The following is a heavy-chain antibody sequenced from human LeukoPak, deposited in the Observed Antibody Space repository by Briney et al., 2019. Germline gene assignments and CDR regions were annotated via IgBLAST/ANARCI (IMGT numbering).Heavy chain of an antibody. D-gene: IGHD2/OR15-2a*01. CDR1: GYTFTSNY. CDR3: AKGPLSHFDY. V-gene: IGHV1-46*01. J-gene: IGHJ4*02. CDR2: ISPSGGST. Sequence: ASVKVSCKAFGYTFTSNYMHWVRQAPGQGPEWMGVISPSGGSTTYAQKFQGRVTLTRDMSTSTDYLELSSLRSEDTAVYYCAKGPLSHFDYWGQGTLVTVSS.